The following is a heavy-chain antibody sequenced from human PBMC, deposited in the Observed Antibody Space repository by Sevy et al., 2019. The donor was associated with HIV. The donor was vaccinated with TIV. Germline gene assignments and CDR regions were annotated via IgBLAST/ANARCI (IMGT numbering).Heavy chain of an antibody. CDR3: AREESYGSNFDY. V-gene: IGHV3-30*04. Sequence: GGSLRLSCAASGFTFSSYAMHWVRQAPGKGLEWVAVISYDGSNKYYADSVKGRFTISRDNSKNTLYLQMSSLRAEDTAVYYCAREESYGSNFDYWGQGTLVTVSS. CDR2: ISYDGSNK. D-gene: IGHD3-10*01. CDR1: GFTFSSYA. J-gene: IGHJ4*02.